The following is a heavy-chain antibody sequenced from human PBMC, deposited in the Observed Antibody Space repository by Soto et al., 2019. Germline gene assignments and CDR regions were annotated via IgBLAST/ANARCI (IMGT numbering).Heavy chain of an antibody. D-gene: IGHD3-3*01. J-gene: IGHJ6*03. V-gene: IGHV3-21*01. CDR1: GFTFSSYS. CDR2: ISSSSSYI. Sequence: VGSLRLSCAASGFTFSSYSMNWVRQAPGKGLEWVSSISSSSSYIYYADSVKGRFTISRDNAKNSLYLQMNSLRAEDTAVYYCATLLRFLEWSTDVWGKGTTVTVSS. CDR3: ATLLRFLEWSTDV.